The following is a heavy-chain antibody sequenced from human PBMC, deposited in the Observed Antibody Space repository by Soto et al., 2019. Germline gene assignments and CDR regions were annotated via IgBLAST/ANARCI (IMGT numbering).Heavy chain of an antibody. CDR2: IYYSGST. J-gene: IGHJ5*02. Sequence: PSETLSLTCTVSGGSISSYYWSWIRQPPGKGLEWIGYIYYSGSTNYNPSLKSRVTISVDTSKNQFSLKLSSVTAADTAVYYCAREIVVLPPGGSGWFDPWGQGTLVTVSS. CDR1: GGSISSYY. CDR3: AREIVVLPPGGSGWFDP. V-gene: IGHV4-59*01. D-gene: IGHD2-2*01.